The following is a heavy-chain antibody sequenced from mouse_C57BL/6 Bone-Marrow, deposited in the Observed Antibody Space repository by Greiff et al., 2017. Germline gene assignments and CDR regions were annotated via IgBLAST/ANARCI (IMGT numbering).Heavy chain of an antibody. Sequence: QVQLQQSGAELVKPGASVKMSCKASGYTFTSYWITWVKQRPGQGLEWIGDIYPGSGSTNYNEKFKSKATLTVDKSSSTAYMQLSSLTSEDSAVYYCARDGYYAWFAYWGQGTLGTVSA. CDR2: IYPGSGST. D-gene: IGHD2-3*01. J-gene: IGHJ3*01. V-gene: IGHV1-55*01. CDR3: ARDGYYAWFAY. CDR1: GYTFTSYW.